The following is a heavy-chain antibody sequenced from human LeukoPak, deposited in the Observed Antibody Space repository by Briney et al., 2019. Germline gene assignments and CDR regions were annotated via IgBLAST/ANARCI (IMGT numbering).Heavy chain of an antibody. J-gene: IGHJ5*02. V-gene: IGHV3-23*01. CDR2: ISGSGGST. CDR3: ARSIMIFGVARGLGDWFDP. CDR1: GFTFSSFA. Sequence: GGSLRLSCAASGFTFSSFAMSWVRQAPGKGLEWVSAISGSGGSTYYADSVKGRFTISRDNSKNTLYLQVNSLRAEDTAVYYCARSIMIFGVARGLGDWFDPWGQGTLVTVSS. D-gene: IGHD3-3*01.